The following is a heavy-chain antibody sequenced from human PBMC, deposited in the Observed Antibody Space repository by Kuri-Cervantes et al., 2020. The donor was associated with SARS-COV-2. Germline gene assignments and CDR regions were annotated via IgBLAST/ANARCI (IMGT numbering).Heavy chain of an antibody. D-gene: IGHD3/OR15-3a*01. J-gene: IGHJ4*02. V-gene: IGHV4-59*04. CDR3: ASLAVDSIDY. Sequence: SETLSLTCTVSGASIGSDYWSWIRQSPGKGLEWIGNIYHSGATWYNPSLKSRLTMSVDMSTNHFSLKLSSVTAADTAVYYCASLAVDSIDYWGQGTLVTVSS. CDR2: IYHSGAT. CDR1: GASIGSDY.